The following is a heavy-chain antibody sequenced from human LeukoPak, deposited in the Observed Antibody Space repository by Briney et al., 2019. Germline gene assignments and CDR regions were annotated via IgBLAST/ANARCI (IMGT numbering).Heavy chain of an antibody. V-gene: IGHV3-7*01. CDR2: IKQDGSEK. D-gene: IGHD6-6*01. CDR3: ARDLRDSSSSPCGY. CDR1: GFTFSSYW. Sequence: PGGSLRLSCAASGFTFSSYWMSWVRQAPGKGLEWVANIKQDGSEKYYVDSVKGRFTISRDNAKNSLYLQMNSLRAEDTAVYYCARDLRDSSSSPCGYWGQGTLVTVSS. J-gene: IGHJ4*02.